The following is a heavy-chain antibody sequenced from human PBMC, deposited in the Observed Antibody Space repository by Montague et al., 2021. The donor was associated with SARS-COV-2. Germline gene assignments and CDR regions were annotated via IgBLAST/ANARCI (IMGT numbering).Heavy chain of an antibody. CDR3: ARGSKWSHYFVY. D-gene: IGHD2-15*01. CDR2: VYYNGNT. CDR1: GRSLSSYY. Sequence: SETLSLTCNVSGRSLSSYYWCWIRQPPGKGLEWIGYVYYNGNTNYNPSLKSRIILSVDTSKNHFSLKVSSVTVADTAVYYCARGSKWSHYFVYWGQGTLVTGSP. V-gene: IGHV4-59*01. J-gene: IGHJ4*02.